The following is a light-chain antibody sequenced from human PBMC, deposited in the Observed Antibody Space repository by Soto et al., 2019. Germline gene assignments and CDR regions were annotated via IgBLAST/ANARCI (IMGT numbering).Light chain of an antibody. J-gene: IGKJ1*01. V-gene: IGKV3-20*01. CDR2: QTS. CDR3: QQYGSSGT. CDR1: QYINTR. Sequence: EIGLTQSPATLSSFPGDRVTLSCLASQYINTRLAWYQHRPGQAPRLLIYQTSIRAAGIPDRFSGSGSGTDFTLTISRLEPEDFAVYYCQQYGSSGTFGQGTKVDIK.